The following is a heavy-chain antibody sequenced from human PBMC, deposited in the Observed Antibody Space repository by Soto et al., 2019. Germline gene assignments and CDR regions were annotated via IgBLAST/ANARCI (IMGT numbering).Heavy chain of an antibody. D-gene: IGHD3-22*01. CDR2: ISGSGGST. J-gene: IGHJ3*02. CDR3: AKLIRAVVITLDAFDI. V-gene: IGHV3-23*01. Sequence: VGSLRLSCAASGFTFSSYAMSWVRQAPGKGLEWVSAISGSGGSTYYADSVKGRFTISRDNSKSTLYLQMNSLRAEDTAVYYCAKLIRAVVITLDAFDIWGQGTMVTVSS. CDR1: GFTFSSYA.